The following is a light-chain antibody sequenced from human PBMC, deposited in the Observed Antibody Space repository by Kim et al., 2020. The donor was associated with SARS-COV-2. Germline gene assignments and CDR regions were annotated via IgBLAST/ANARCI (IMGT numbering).Light chain of an antibody. V-gene: IGLV3-1*01. CDR3: QTWDSSLVV. CDR2: QDT. Sequence: SYELTQPPSVSVSPGQTASITCSGDKLGNRYVCWYQQKPGQSPVLVIYQDTKRSSGVPERFSGSNSGNTATLTISGTEAMDDADYYCQTWDSSLVVFGGG. J-gene: IGLJ2*01. CDR1: KLGNRY.